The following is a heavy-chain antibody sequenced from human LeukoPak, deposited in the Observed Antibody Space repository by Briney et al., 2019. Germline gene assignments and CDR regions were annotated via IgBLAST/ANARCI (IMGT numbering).Heavy chain of an antibody. J-gene: IGHJ4*02. V-gene: IGHV3-11*04. CDR2: ISNGGTTT. D-gene: IGHD6-25*01. Sequence: GGSLRLSCAASGFTFSDNYMSWIRQAPGKGLEWVSYISNGGTTTKYADSVEGRFTISRDNAKNFLYLQMNSLRAEDTAVYFCASEPRLLDHWGQGPLVTVSS. CDR3: ASEPRLLDH. CDR1: GFTFSDNY.